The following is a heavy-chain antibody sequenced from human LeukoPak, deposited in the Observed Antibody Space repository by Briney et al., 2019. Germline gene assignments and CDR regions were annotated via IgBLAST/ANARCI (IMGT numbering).Heavy chain of an antibody. J-gene: IGHJ4*02. V-gene: IGHV4-59*01. CDR1: GGSISSYY. CDR2: IYYSGST. D-gene: IGHD3-9*01. Sequence: SETLSLTCTVSGGSISSYYWSWIRQPPGKGLEWIGYIYYSGSTNYNPSLKSRVTISVDTSKNQFSLKLSSVTAADTAVYYCAKGDNDILTGYYNSFDYWGQGTLVTVSS. CDR3: AKGDNDILTGYYNSFDY.